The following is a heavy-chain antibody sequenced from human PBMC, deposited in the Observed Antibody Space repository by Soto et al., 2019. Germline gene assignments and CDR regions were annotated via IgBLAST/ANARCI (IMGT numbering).Heavy chain of an antibody. Sequence: PSETLSLTCAVYGGSFSGYYWSWIRQPPGKGLEWIGEINHSGSTNYNPSLKSRVTISVDTSKNQFSLKLSSVTAADTAVYYCARGGSSSWYPYYGMDVWGQGXTVTVSS. J-gene: IGHJ6*02. CDR2: INHSGST. CDR3: ARGGSSSWYPYYGMDV. D-gene: IGHD6-13*01. CDR1: GGSFSGYY. V-gene: IGHV4-34*01.